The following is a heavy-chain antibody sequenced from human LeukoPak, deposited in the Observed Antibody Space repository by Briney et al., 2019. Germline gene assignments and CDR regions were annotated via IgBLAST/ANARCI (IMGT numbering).Heavy chain of an antibody. D-gene: IGHD3-10*01. J-gene: IGHJ4*02. V-gene: IGHV4-34*01. CDR3: ARVKKILYYYGSVYFDY. Sequence: SETLSLTCAVYGGSFSGYYWSWIRQPPGKGLEWIGEINHSGSTNYNPSLKSRVTISVDTSKNQFSLKLCSVTAADTAVYYCARVKKILYYYGSVYFDYWGQGTLVTVSS. CDR1: GGSFSGYY. CDR2: INHSGST.